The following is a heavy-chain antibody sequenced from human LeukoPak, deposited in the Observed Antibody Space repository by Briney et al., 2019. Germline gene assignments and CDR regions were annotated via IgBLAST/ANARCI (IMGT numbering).Heavy chain of an antibody. D-gene: IGHD6-19*01. V-gene: IGHV1-2*02. CDR2: INPNSGGT. Sequence: ASVKVSCKASGYTFTGYYMHWVRQAPGQGLEWMGWINPNSGGTNYVQKFQGRVTMTRDTSISTAYMELSRLRSDDTAVYYCARDGRAVAGSFDYWGQGTLVTVSS. J-gene: IGHJ4*02. CDR3: ARDGRAVAGSFDY. CDR1: GYTFTGYY.